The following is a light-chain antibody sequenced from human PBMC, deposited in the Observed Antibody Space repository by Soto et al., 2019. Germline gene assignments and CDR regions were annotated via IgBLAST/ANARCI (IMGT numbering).Light chain of an antibody. J-gene: IGKJ4*01. Sequence: EIVLTQSPGTLSLSPGERATLSCRASRSVGNNYLAWYQQRPGQAPNLLIYDASSRATGISDRISGSGSGTDFTLTITRLEPEDSAMYYCQQYGYSPLNFGGGTKVDIK. CDR3: QQYGYSPLN. CDR1: RSVGNNY. CDR2: DAS. V-gene: IGKV3-20*01.